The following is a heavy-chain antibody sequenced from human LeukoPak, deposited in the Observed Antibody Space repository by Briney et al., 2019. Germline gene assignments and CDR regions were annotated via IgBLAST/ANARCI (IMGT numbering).Heavy chain of an antibody. CDR3: ASGWSGYDY. CDR2: IYKNNNT. J-gene: IGHJ4*02. D-gene: IGHD6-19*01. V-gene: IGHV3-53*01. Sequence: PGGSLRLSCAASGFTVSGNYMTWVRQAPGKGLDWVSVIYKNNNTLHADSVRGRFTISRDNSRNTVYLQMNSLRAEDTAVYYCASGWSGYDYWGQGTLVTVSS. CDR1: GFTVSGNY.